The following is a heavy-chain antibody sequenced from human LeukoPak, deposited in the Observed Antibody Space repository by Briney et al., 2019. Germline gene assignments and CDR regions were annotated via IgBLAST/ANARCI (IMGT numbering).Heavy chain of an antibody. J-gene: IGHJ4*02. CDR3: ARDTDITSSCFFDF. Sequence: PGGSLRLSCAASGFTISSYYMSWVRQAPGKGLEWVSVIYSDGDIYYADSVRGRFTISRDISKNTLNLQMDSLKTEDTGVYYCARDTDITSSCFFDFWGLGTLVTISS. V-gene: IGHV3-66*02. D-gene: IGHD6-6*01. CDR1: GFTISSYY. CDR2: IYSDGDI.